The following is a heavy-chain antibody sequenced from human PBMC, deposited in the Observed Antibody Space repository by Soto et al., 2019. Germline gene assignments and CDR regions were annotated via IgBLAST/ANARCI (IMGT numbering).Heavy chain of an antibody. V-gene: IGHV3-30-3*01. D-gene: IGHD3-22*01. CDR3: ARDAIYDGSGYYGSYFDS. CDR2: ISYDGTYK. CDR1: AFTFRSYA. J-gene: IGHJ4*02. Sequence: QVQLVESGGGVVQPGRSLRLSCAASAFTFRSYAMHWVRQAPGKGLEWVAVISYDGTYKYYADSVKGRFTISRDNSKNTLYLKMSSLRLEDTAVYYCARDAIYDGSGYYGSYFDSWGQGSLVTVSS.